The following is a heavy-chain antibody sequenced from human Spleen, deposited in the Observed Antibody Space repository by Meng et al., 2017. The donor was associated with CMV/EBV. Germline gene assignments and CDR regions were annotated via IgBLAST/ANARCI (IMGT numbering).Heavy chain of an antibody. CDR1: GFTFETFG. Sequence: GGSLRLSCAASGFTFETFGVSWVRQAPGKGLEWVSSIASRSSFIYYADSVRGRFTISRDNAKNSLFLQMSSLRAEDTAVYYCARDRSGIDYWGQGTLVTVSS. D-gene: IGHD3-3*01. J-gene: IGHJ4*02. V-gene: IGHV3-21*01. CDR2: IASRSSFI. CDR3: ARDRSGIDY.